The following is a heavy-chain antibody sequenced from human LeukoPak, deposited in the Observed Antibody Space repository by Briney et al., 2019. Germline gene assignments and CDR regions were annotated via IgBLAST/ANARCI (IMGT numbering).Heavy chain of an antibody. Sequence: GASVKVSCKASGGTFSSYAISWVRQAPGQGLEWMGGIIPIFGTANYAQKFQGRVTITADESTSTAYMELSSLRSEDTAVYYCASSITIFGVVIRAMDVWGKGTTVTVSS. D-gene: IGHD3-3*01. CDR2: IIPIFGTA. J-gene: IGHJ6*03. CDR1: GGTFSSYA. CDR3: ASSITIFGVVIRAMDV. V-gene: IGHV1-69*13.